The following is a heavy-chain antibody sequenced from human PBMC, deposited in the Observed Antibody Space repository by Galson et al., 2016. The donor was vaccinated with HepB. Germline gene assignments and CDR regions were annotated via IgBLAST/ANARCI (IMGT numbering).Heavy chain of an antibody. Sequence: SLRLSCAGSGFIFSTYAMSWVRQAPGKGLEWVSAIRGSGNGIDYADSVKGRFTISRDNSKNTLYLQMSSLRADDTAVYYCAKGNIDYLPATPYAWGQGTLVTVSS. J-gene: IGHJ5*02. V-gene: IGHV3-23*01. D-gene: IGHD2/OR15-2a*01. CDR3: AKGNIDYLPATPYA. CDR2: IRGSGNGI. CDR1: GFIFSTYA.